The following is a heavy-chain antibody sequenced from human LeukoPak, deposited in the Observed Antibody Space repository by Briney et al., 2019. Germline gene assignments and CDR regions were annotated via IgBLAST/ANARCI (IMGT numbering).Heavy chain of an antibody. J-gene: IGHJ1*01. V-gene: IGHV4-61*02. CDR3: APYCSNTSCNPGGGFQN. D-gene: IGHD2-2*01. CDR2: IYTSWST. Sequence: SETLSLTCTVSGGSISSGGYFWSWIRQPAGKGLEWIGRIYTSWSTNYNPSLNSRVTISVDTSTNQFSLRLTSVTAPDTAVYYCAPYCSNTSCNPGGGFQNWGQGTLSPSPQ. CDR1: GGSISSGGYF.